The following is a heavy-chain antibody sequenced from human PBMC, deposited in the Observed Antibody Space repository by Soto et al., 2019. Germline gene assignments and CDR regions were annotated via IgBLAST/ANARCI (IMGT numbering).Heavy chain of an antibody. CDR3: ARQFTAGDYQY. CDR1: GGTFTTYP. Sequence: QVQLVQSGAEVKKPGSSVKVSCKASGGTFTTYPINWVRQAPGQGLEWMGGIIPMFGTTNYAQKFRGRVTITADESTSTAYMELSSLRSEDTAMYYCARQFTAGDYQYWGQGTLVTVSS. V-gene: IGHV1-69*01. D-gene: IGHD4-17*01. J-gene: IGHJ4*02. CDR2: IIPMFGTT.